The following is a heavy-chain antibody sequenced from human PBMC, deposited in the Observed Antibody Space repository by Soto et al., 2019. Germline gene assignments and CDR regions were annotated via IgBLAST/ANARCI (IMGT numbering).Heavy chain of an antibody. D-gene: IGHD7-27*01. CDR3: AKGWGDY. CDR2: ISSSGGST. CDR1: GFTFSSYT. V-gene: IGHV3-23*01. J-gene: IGHJ4*02. Sequence: EVQLLESGGGLVQPGGSLRLSCAASGFTFSSYTMSWVRQGPGKGLEWVSGISSSGGSTVYADSVKGRFTISRDNFKNPLYLKMNSLRAEDTAVYYGAKGWGDYWGQGTPVTVSS.